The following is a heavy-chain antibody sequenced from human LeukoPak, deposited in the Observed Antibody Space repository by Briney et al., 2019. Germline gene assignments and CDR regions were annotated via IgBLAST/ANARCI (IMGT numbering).Heavy chain of an antibody. CDR1: GFTVSSNY. Sequence: GGSLRLSCAASGFTVSSNYMSWVRQAPGKGLEWVSVIYSGGSTYYADSVKGRFTISRDNSKNTLYLQMNSLRAEDTAVYYCARDRWESSYYYYYMDVWGKGTTVTVSS. CDR3: ARDRWESSYYYYYMDV. V-gene: IGHV3-66*02. D-gene: IGHD1-26*01. CDR2: IYSGGST. J-gene: IGHJ6*03.